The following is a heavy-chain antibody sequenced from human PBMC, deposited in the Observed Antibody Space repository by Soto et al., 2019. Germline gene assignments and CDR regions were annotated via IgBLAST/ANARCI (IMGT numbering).Heavy chain of an antibody. V-gene: IGHV3-23*01. Sequence: GGSLRLSCVVSGFPFRDHGMHWVRQAPGKGLQWVSSISGSGQTEYYTDSVKGRFTISRDDSGNTLFLEMHNLRVEDTALYYCAKAGLSADDYFYYMDVWGKGTTVTVSS. CDR1: GFPFRDHG. CDR3: AKAGLSADDYFYYMDV. J-gene: IGHJ6*03. CDR2: ISGSGQTE. D-gene: IGHD3-10*01.